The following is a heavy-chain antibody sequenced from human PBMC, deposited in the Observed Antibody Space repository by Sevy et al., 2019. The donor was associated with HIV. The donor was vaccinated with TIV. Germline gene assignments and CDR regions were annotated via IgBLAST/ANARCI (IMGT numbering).Heavy chain of an antibody. CDR1: GFTFSSYS. CDR2: IGSSSSTI. J-gene: IGHJ4*02. D-gene: IGHD2-21*02. Sequence: GGSLRLSCEAPGFTFSSYSMNWVRQAPGKGLEWVSYIGSSSSTIYYADSVKGRFIISRDNGKNSLYLQMNSLRAEDTALYFCAREKSCGGACYHFDYWGQGTLVTVSS. CDR3: AREKSCGGACYHFDY. V-gene: IGHV3-48*04.